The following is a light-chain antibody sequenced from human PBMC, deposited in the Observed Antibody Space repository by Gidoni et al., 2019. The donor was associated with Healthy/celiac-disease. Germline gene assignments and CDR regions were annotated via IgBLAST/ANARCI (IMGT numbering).Light chain of an antibody. CDR1: NIGSKS. CDR2: DDS. J-gene: IGLJ2*01. Sequence: SYVLTQPPSVSVAPGKTARITCGGNNIGSKSVHWYQQKPGQAPVLVVYDDSDRLSGIPERFSGSNSGNTATLTISRVEAGDEADYYCQVWDSSSDPVVFGGGIKLTVL. CDR3: QVWDSSSDPVV. V-gene: IGLV3-21*03.